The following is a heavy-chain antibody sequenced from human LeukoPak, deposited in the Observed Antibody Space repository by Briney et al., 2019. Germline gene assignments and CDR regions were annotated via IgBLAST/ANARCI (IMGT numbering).Heavy chain of an antibody. CDR1: GFTVSSNY. CDR3: ARNSPEAGMGEMVVSGYYGMVV. D-gene: IGHD6-19*01. CDR2: IYSGGST. J-gene: IGHJ6*02. V-gene: IGHV3-66*01. Sequence: GGSLRLSCAASGFTVSSNYMSWVRQAPGKGLEWVSVIYSGGSTYYADSVKGRFTISRDNSKNTLYLQMNSLRAEDTAVYYCARNSPEAGMGEMVVSGYYGMVVWGQGTTVTVSS.